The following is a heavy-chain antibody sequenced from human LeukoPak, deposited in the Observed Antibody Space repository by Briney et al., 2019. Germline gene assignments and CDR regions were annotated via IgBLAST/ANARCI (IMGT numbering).Heavy chain of an antibody. CDR2: IKSKTDGGTT. D-gene: IGHD6-19*01. J-gene: IGHJ3*02. V-gene: IGHV3-15*01. Sequence: GGSLRLSCAASGFTFSNAWMSWVRQAPGKGLEWVGRIKSKTDGGTTDYAAPVKGRFTISRDDSKNTLYLQMNSLKTEDTAVYYCTTEPDDLVAVAGNDAFDIWGQGTMVTVSS. CDR3: TTEPDDLVAVAGNDAFDI. CDR1: GFTFSNAW.